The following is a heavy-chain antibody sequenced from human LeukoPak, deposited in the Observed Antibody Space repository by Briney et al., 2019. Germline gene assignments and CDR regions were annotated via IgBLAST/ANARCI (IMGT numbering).Heavy chain of an antibody. Sequence: GGSLRLSCAASGFTFSSYAMSWVRQAPGKGLEWVSDISGSGGSTKYADSVKGRFTISRDNSKNTLYLRMNSLRAEDTAIYCCAKHYSGPYSNYDYWGQGTLVTVSS. CDR3: AKHYSGPYSNYDY. J-gene: IGHJ4*02. CDR2: ISGSGGST. D-gene: IGHD4-11*01. CDR1: GFTFSSYA. V-gene: IGHV3-23*01.